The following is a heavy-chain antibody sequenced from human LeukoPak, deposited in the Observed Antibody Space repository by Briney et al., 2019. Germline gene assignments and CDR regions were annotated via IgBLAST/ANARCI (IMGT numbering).Heavy chain of an antibody. J-gene: IGHJ4*02. Sequence: GGSPRLSCAASGFTFSGSAMHWVRQASGKGLEWVGRIRSKANSYATAYAASVKGRFTVSRDDSKNTAYLQMNSLKTEDTAVYYCAKSSTSSSWYYFDYWGQGTLVTVSS. CDR3: AKSSTSSSWYYFDY. V-gene: IGHV3-73*01. D-gene: IGHD6-13*01. CDR1: GFTFSGSA. CDR2: IRSKANSYAT.